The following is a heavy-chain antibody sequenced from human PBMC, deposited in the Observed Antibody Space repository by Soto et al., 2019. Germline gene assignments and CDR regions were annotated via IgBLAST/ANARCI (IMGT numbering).Heavy chain of an antibody. Sequence: GASVKVSCKASGGTFSSYTISWVRQAPGQGLEWMGRIIPILGIANYAQKFQGRVTITADKSTSTAYMELSSLRSEDTAVYYCARARIVVVPAAMDAFDIWGQGTMVTVSS. CDR1: GGTFSSYT. V-gene: IGHV1-69*02. D-gene: IGHD2-2*01. CDR3: ARARIVVVPAAMDAFDI. J-gene: IGHJ3*02. CDR2: IIPILGIA.